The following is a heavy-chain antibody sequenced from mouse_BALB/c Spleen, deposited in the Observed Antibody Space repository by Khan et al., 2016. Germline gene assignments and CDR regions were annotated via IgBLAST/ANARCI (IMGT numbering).Heavy chain of an antibody. Sequence: EVQLVESGGGLVQPKGSLKLSCAASGFTFNTYAMHWVCQAPGKGLEWVARIRSKSNNYATYYADSVKDRFTISRVDSQSMLYLQMNNLKTEDTAMYYCVKEGNYGNYYAMDYWGQGTSVTVSS. CDR1: GFTFNTYA. D-gene: IGHD2-1*01. J-gene: IGHJ4*01. CDR2: IRSKSNNYAT. CDR3: VKEGNYGNYYAMDY. V-gene: IGHV10-3*03.